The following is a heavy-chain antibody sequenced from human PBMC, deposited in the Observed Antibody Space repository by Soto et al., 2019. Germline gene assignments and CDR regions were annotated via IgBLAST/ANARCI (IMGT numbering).Heavy chain of an antibody. V-gene: IGHV4-34*01. CDR3: ASSSGGYYYYYYGMDV. Sequence: SETLSLTCAVYGGSFSGYYWSWIRQPPGKGLEWIGEINHSGSTNYNPSLKSRVTISVYTSKNQFSLKLSSVTAADTAVYYCASSSGGYYYYYYGMDVWGQGTTVTVSS. J-gene: IGHJ6*02. CDR1: GGSFSGYY. CDR2: INHSGST.